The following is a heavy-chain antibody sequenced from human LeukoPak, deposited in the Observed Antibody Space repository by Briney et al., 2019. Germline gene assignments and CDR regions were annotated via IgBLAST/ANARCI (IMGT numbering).Heavy chain of an antibody. V-gene: IGHV5-51*01. J-gene: IGHJ4*02. CDR2: IYPGDSDT. Sequence: GESLKISCKGSGYSFTSYWIGWVRQMPGKGLEWLGIIYPGDSDTRYSPSFQGQVTISADKSINTAYLQWSSLKASDTAIYYCARGRGYSYNYCYFDYWGQGALVTVSS. CDR1: GYSFTSYW. CDR3: ARGRGYSYNYCYFDY. D-gene: IGHD5-12*01.